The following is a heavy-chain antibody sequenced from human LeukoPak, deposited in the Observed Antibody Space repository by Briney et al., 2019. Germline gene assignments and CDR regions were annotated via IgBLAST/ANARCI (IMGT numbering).Heavy chain of an antibody. CDR1: GFILSDFD. Sequence: GGPLRLSCAASGFILSDFDMNWVRQAPGKGLEWVSYFSTSGSYIHYADSVKGRFTISRDDAKNSLYLQLDSLTVEDTAVYFCARGNYDFAYDPWGQGTLVTVSS. V-gene: IGHV3-21*01. D-gene: IGHD3-3*01. CDR2: FSTSGSYI. J-gene: IGHJ5*02. CDR3: ARGNYDFAYDP.